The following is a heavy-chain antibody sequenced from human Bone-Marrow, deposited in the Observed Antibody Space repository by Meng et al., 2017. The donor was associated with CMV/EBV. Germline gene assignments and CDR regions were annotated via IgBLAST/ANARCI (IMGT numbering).Heavy chain of an antibody. J-gene: IGHJ4*02. D-gene: IGHD4-17*01. CDR1: GGSVSSGTYY. CDR3: ARVKGDFGDYLPVDY. Sequence: SETLSLTCTVSGGSVSSGTYYWSWIRQPPGKGLEWIGYLYYSGSTNYNPSLKSRVTISVDTSKNQFSLKLSSVTAADTAVYYCARVKGDFGDYLPVDYWGQATLATVSS. V-gene: IGHV4-61*01. CDR2: LYYSGST.